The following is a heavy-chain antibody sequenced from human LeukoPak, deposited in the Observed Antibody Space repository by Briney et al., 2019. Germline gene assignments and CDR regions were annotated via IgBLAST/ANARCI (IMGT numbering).Heavy chain of an antibody. CDR2: INHSGST. V-gene: IGHV4-34*01. CDR1: GGSFSGYY. Sequence: PSETLSLTCAVYGGSFSGYYWSWIRQPPGKGLEWIGEINHSGSTNYNPSLKSRVTISVDTSKNQFSLKLSSVTAADTAVYYCARARGWLVLGYYFDYWGQGTLVTVSS. D-gene: IGHD6-19*01. CDR3: ARARGWLVLGYYFDY. J-gene: IGHJ4*02.